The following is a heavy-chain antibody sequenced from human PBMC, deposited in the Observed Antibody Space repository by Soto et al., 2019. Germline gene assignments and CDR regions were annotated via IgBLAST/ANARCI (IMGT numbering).Heavy chain of an antibody. CDR3: ARDSRPVYYYGMDV. D-gene: IGHD6-6*01. CDR1: GFTFSSYS. V-gene: IGHV3-21*01. Sequence: GGSLRLSCAASGFTFSSYSMNWVRQAPGKGLEWVSSISSSSSYIYYADSVKGRFTISRDNAKNSLYLQMNSLRAEDTAVYYCARDSRPVYYYGMDVWGQGTTVTVS. CDR2: ISSSSSYI. J-gene: IGHJ6*02.